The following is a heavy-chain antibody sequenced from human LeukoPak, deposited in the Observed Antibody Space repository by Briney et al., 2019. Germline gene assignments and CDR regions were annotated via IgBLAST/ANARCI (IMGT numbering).Heavy chain of an antibody. J-gene: IGHJ4*02. CDR2: INHSGST. CDR1: VGSFRGYY. Sequence: SETLSLTCAVYVGSFRGYYWSWIRQPPGKGLEWIGEINHSGSTNYNPSLKSRVTISVDTSKNQFSLKLSSVTAADTAVYYCARGSGYYKWTFDYWGQGTLVTVSS. V-gene: IGHV4-34*01. D-gene: IGHD3-3*01. CDR3: ARGSGYYKWTFDY.